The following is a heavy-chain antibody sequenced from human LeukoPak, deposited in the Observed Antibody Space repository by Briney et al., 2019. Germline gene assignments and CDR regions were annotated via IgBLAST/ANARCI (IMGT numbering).Heavy chain of an antibody. D-gene: IGHD6-19*01. CDR1: GGSFSGYY. J-gene: IGHJ4*02. Sequence: SETLSLTCAVYGGSFSGYYWSWIRQPPGKGLEWIGEINHSGSTNYNPSLKSRVTISVDTSKNQFSLKLSSVTAADTAVYYCAGGGGVAGTGNFDYWGQGTLVTVSS. V-gene: IGHV4-34*01. CDR3: AGGGGVAGTGNFDY. CDR2: INHSGST.